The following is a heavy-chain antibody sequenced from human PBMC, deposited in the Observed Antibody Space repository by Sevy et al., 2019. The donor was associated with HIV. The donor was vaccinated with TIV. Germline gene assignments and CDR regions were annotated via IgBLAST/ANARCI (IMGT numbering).Heavy chain of an antibody. V-gene: IGHV4-31*03. CDR2: IYYSGST. Sequence: SETLSLTCTVSGGSISSGGYYWSWIRQHPGKGLEWIGYIYYSGSTYYNPSLKSRVIISVDTSKKQFSLKMGSVTAADTAVYYCARDHDSSGYYYDWGQGTLVTVSS. J-gene: IGHJ4*02. D-gene: IGHD3-22*01. CDR1: GGSISSGGYY. CDR3: ARDHDSSGYYYD.